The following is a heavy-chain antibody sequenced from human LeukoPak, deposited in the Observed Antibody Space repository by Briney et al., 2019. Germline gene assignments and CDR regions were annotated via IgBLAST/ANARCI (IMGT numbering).Heavy chain of an antibody. CDR3: HSDSTDS. Sequence: SETLSLTCVVSGGSISSNRYYWGWIRQPPGKGLEWIGSFHYSGTYYNPSLMGRVTISVDSSKNQFSLSLTSVTAADTAMYYCHSDSTDSWGQGTVVTVSS. D-gene: IGHD3-10*01. CDR2: FHYSGT. J-gene: IGHJ4*02. CDR1: GGSISSNRYY. V-gene: IGHV4-39*07.